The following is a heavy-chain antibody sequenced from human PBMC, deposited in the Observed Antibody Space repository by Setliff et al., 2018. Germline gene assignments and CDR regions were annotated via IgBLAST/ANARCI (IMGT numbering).Heavy chain of an antibody. D-gene: IGHD3-10*01. CDR2: IYSDGVR. Sequence: RLSCAVSGFSVSSNFMSWVRQAPGKGLEWVSVIYSDGVRYSADSLKGRFTISRDTSKNTLYLQMNSPRPEDTAVYYCARDTDYYGSGTSGYFDYWGQGSLVTVSS. V-gene: IGHV3-66*02. J-gene: IGHJ4*02. CDR3: ARDTDYYGSGTSGYFDY. CDR1: GFSVSSNF.